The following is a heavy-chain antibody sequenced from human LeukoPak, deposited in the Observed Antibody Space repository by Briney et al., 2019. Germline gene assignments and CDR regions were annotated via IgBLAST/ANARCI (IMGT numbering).Heavy chain of an antibody. CDR3: ARGLRREVTLDY. D-gene: IGHD2-21*02. J-gene: IGHJ4*01. V-gene: IGHV3-74*01. CDR1: EFNFFSYG. Sequence: PRGSLRPSCVASEFNFFSYGVQWVRQAPGKGLVWVSRIFTDGSTTSYADSVKSRFTISRDNSKNTLYLQMNSLRAEDTAVYYCARGLRREVTLDYWGQGTLVTVSP. CDR2: IFTDGSTT.